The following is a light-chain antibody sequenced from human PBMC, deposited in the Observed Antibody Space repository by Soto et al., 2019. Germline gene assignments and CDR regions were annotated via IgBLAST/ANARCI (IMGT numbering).Light chain of an antibody. CDR1: SSNF. J-gene: IGKJ5*01. V-gene: IGKV3-20*01. CDR3: QGSGSSPFS. CDR2: GAS. Sequence: SSNFFACYQQRPGQSPRLLIYGASSRATGVPDRFSGSGSGTAFTLTMRRLESEDSAVYYCQGSGSSPFSVAQGTRLEIK.